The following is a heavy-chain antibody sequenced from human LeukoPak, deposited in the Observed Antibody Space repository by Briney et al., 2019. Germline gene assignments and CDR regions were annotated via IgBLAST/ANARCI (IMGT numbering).Heavy chain of an antibody. V-gene: IGHV1-46*04. CDR2: INPSVGST. Sequence: ASVKLSCKASGYSFISYYMHWVRQAPGQGLEWMGIINPSVGSTSCAQKLQGRVTMTRDTPTSTVYMELSSLRSEDAAVYYCARVPLGSFGIDYWGQGTLVTVSS. J-gene: IGHJ4*02. CDR1: GYSFISYY. D-gene: IGHD2-15*01. CDR3: ARVPLGSFGIDY.